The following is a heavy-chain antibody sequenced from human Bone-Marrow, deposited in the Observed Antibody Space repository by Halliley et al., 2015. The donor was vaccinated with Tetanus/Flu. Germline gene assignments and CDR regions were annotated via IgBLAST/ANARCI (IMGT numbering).Heavy chain of an antibody. CDR2: ISGTGSST. V-gene: IGHV3-64*04. CDR3: ARGALNTTALSTYLYYGMDV. D-gene: IGHD3-10*01. CDR1: GFTFSGSA. Sequence: SLRLSCSASGFTFSGSAMHWVRQAPGKGLEHISGISGTGSSTYYTDSVKGRFTISRDNSKNTPFLQMTGLGVEDTGVYFCARGALNTTALSTYLYYGMDVWGQGTTVTVSS. J-gene: IGHJ6*01.